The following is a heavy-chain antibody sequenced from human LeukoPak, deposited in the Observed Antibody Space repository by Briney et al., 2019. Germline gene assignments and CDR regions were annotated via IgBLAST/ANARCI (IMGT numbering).Heavy chain of an antibody. J-gene: IGHJ4*02. CDR3: ATESEYCSSTSCYALLDY. D-gene: IGHD2-2*01. V-gene: IGHV1-69-2*01. CDR1: GYTFTDYY. Sequence: ASVKVSCKVSGYTFTDYYMHWVQQAPGKGLEWMGLVDPEDGETIYAEKFQGRVTITADTSTDTAYMELSSLRSEDTAVYYCATESEYCSSTSCYALLDYWGQGTLVSVSS. CDR2: VDPEDGET.